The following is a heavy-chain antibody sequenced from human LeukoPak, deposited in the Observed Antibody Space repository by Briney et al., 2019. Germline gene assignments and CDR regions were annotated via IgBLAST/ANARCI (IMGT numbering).Heavy chain of an antibody. CDR2: IIPIFGTA. CDR1: GGTSSSYA. V-gene: IGHV1-69*13. Sequence: SVKVSCKASGGTSSSYAISWVRQAPGQGLEWMGGIIPIFGTANYAQKFQGRVTITADESTSTAYMELSSLRSEDTAVYYCARVVESYGYYFDYWGQGTLVTVSS. CDR3: ARVVESYGYYFDY. J-gene: IGHJ4*02. D-gene: IGHD5-18*01.